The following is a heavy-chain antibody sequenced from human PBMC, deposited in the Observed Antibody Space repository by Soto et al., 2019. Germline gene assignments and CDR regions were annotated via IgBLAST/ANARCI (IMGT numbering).Heavy chain of an antibody. CDR1: GGSFSGYY. V-gene: IGHV4-34*01. CDR2: INHSGST. J-gene: IGHJ4*02. Sequence: ATLSLTCAVYGGSFSGYYWSWIRQPPGKGLEWIGEINHSGSTNYNPSLKSRVTISVDTSKNQFSLKLSSVTAADTAVYYCASRGESKFGWGQGTLVTVSS. CDR3: ASRGESKFG. D-gene: IGHD3-10*01.